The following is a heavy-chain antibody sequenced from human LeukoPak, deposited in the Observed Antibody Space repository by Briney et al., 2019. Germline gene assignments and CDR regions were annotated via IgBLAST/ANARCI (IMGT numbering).Heavy chain of an antibody. CDR1: GGTFSSYG. CDR2: ISYDGSNK. CDR3: AKDGPAIDY. Sequence: SFKASGGTFSSYGMHWVRQAPGKGVEWVAVISYDGSNKYYADSVKGRFTISRDNSKNTLYLQMYSLRAEDTAVYYCAKDGPAIDYWGQGTLVTVSS. J-gene: IGHJ4*02. V-gene: IGHV3-30*18.